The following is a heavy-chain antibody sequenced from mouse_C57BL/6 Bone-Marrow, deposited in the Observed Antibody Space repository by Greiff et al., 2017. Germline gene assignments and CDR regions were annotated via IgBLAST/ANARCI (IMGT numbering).Heavy chain of an antibody. D-gene: IGHD2-2*01. V-gene: IGHV14-3*01. Sequence: EVMLVESVAELVRPGASVTLSCTASGFNIKNTYMHWVKQRPEPGLEWIGWIDPANGSTKYAPKFQGKATLTADTSSNTAYLQLSSLTSEDTAIYYCARWLPFLYYYTMDYWGQGTSVTVSS. J-gene: IGHJ4*01. CDR3: ARWLPFLYYYTMDY. CDR1: GFNIKNTY. CDR2: IDPANGST.